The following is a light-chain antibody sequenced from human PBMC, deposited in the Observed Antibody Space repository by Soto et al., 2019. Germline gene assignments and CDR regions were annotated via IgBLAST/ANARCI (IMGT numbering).Light chain of an antibody. CDR3: AAWDDSLNGWV. CDR2: SNN. Sequence: QSVLTQPPSTSGTPGQRVVISCSGSSANIGINTANWYQQVPGTAPKLLIHSNNKRPSGVPDRFSGSRSGTSASLAISGLQSEDEADYYCAAWDDSLNGWVFGGGTKVTVL. J-gene: IGLJ3*02. V-gene: IGLV1-44*01. CDR1: SANIGINT.